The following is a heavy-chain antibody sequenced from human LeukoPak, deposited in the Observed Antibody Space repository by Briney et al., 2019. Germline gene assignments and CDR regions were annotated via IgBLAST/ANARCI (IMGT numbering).Heavy chain of an antibody. CDR1: GGSISSSSYY. J-gene: IGHJ4*02. D-gene: IGHD1-26*01. CDR3: ARRFPASMRATFDY. V-gene: IGHV4-39*01. CDR2: IYYSGST. Sequence: SETLSLTCTVSGGSISSSSYYWGWVRQPPGKGLEWIGSIYYSGSTYYNLSLKSRVTISVDTSKNQFSLKLSSVTAADTAVYYCARRFPASMRATFDYWGQGTLVTVSS.